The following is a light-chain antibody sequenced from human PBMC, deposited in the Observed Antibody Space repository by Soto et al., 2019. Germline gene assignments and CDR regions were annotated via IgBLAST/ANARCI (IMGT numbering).Light chain of an antibody. Sequence: ETVLTKSTGTLSLSPGERATLSCRASQSVSSSYLAWYQQKPGQAPRLLIYGASSRATGIPDRFSGSGSGTDFTLTISRLEPEDFAVYYCQQYGRTFGQGTKVDIK. CDR3: QQYGRT. CDR2: GAS. V-gene: IGKV3-20*01. J-gene: IGKJ1*01. CDR1: QSVSSSY.